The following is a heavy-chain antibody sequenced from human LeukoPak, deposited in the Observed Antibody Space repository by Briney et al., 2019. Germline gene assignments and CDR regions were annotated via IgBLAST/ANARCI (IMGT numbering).Heavy chain of an antibody. Sequence: PSETLSLTCTVSGGSINNYYWSWIRQPPGKGLEWIGYIYYTGSTNYNPSLKSRVTISVDTSKNQFSLKLNSLTAADTAVYYCARHGAVTAPFTYWGQGTLVTVSS. CDR2: IYYTGST. D-gene: IGHD2-21*02. CDR3: ARHGAVTAPFTY. V-gene: IGHV4-59*08. J-gene: IGHJ4*02. CDR1: GGSINNYY.